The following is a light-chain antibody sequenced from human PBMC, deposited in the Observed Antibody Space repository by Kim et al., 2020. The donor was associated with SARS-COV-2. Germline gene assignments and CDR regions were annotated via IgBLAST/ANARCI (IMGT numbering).Light chain of an antibody. J-gene: IGLJ3*02. CDR1: STNIGAGFH. CDR3: QSYDSLLDGSL. V-gene: IGLV1-40*01. Sequence: QSVLTQPPSVSGAPGQRVTIPCTGTSTNIGAGFHVHWYVHFPGRAPKLLIYGNSNRPSGVPDRFSASKSGTSASLAITGLQAEDGADYYCQSYDSLLDGSLFGGGTKLTVL. CDR2: GNS.